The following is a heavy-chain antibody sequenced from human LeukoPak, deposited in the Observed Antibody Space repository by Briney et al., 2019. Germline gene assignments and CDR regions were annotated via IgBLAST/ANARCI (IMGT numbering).Heavy chain of an antibody. D-gene: IGHD5-24*01. CDR2: IKQDGSEK. Sequence: GGSLRLSCAASGFTFSTYWMSWVRQAPGKGLEWVANIKQDGSEKYYVDSVKGRFTISRDNAKNSVYLQMNSLRAEDTAVYYCARGRERDGYPTNFDYWGQGTLVTVSS. J-gene: IGHJ4*02. V-gene: IGHV3-7*01. CDR3: ARGRERDGYPTNFDY. CDR1: GFTFSTYW.